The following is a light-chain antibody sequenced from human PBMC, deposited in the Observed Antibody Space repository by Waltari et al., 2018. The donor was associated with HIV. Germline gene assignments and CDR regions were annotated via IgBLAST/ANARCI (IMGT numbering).Light chain of an antibody. CDR3: FSYAGNNFLL. Sequence: QSALTQPPSASGSPGQSVTISCPGISSDIGLYNFVSWYQPHPGKAPQLMIADVSRRPSGVPDRFSGSKSGNTASLTVSGLQADDEATYYCFSYAGNNFLLFGGGTKLTVL. CDR1: SSDIGLYNF. V-gene: IGLV2-8*01. J-gene: IGLJ2*01. CDR2: DVS.